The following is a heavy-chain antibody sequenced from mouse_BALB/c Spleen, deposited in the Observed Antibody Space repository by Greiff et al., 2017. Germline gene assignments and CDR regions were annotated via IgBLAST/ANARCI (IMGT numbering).Heavy chain of an antibody. V-gene: IGHV5-12-1*01. J-gene: IGHJ2*01. CDR3: ARHGNYPDY. Sequence: EVMLVESGGGLVKPGGSLKLSCAASGFAFSSYDMSWVRQTPEKRLEWVAYISSGGGSTYYPDTVKGRFTISRDNAKNTLYLQMSSLKSEDTAMYYCARHGNYPDYWGQGTTLTVSS. CDR2: ISSGGGST. CDR1: GFAFSSYD. D-gene: IGHD1-1*02.